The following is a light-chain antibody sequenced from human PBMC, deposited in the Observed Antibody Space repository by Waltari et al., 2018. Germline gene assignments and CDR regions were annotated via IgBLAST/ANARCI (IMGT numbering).Light chain of an antibody. J-gene: IGKJ2*01. Sequence: EIVLTQSPATLSLSPGERPTLSCRASESIGIYLTWYQHKPGQAPRLLIYDASNRATGIPARFSGGGSGRDFTLTINSLEPEDFTVYYCQHRRNWPPYTFGQGTKLEIK. CDR2: DAS. V-gene: IGKV3-11*02. CDR1: ESIGIY. CDR3: QHRRNWPPYT.